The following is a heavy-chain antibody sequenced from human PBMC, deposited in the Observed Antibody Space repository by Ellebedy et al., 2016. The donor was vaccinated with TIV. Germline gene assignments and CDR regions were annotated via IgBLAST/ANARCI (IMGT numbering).Heavy chain of an antibody. D-gene: IGHD4-17*01. V-gene: IGHV3-53*05. CDR2: IYSGGNT. Sequence: PGGSLRLSCTASGFTVSSNYMNWVRQAPGKGLEWVSVIYSGGNTYYADSVKGRFTISRDNSKNTLYLQMNSLRAEDTAVYYCARAHDYGDCDYWGQGTLVTVSS. CDR3: ARAHDYGDCDY. J-gene: IGHJ4*02. CDR1: GFTVSSNY.